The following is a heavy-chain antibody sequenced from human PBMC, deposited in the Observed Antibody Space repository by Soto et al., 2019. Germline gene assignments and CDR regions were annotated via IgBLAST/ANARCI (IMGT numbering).Heavy chain of an antibody. CDR3: ARASGGNSGWGHWSGP. D-gene: IGHD2-21*02. V-gene: IGHV4-38-2*01. CDR1: GYSISSGYY. J-gene: IGHJ5*02. Sequence: PSETLSLTCAVSGYSISSGYYWGWIRQPPGRGLEWIGSISHSGTTYYNPSLRSRVTISIDTSNNQFSLKLSSVTAADTAVYYCARASGGNSGWGHWSGPWGQGTLVTVSS. CDR2: ISHSGTT.